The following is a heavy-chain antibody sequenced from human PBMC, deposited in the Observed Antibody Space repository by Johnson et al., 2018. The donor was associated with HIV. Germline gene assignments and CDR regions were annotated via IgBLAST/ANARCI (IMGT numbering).Heavy chain of an antibody. Sequence: QVQLVESGGGVVQPGRSLRLSCAASGFTFSSYAMHWVRQAPAKGLEWVAVISYDGSDKYYAASVKGRFTISRDSSKNTLYLQMNTLRADDTAVYYCARGSRYTHDNDDVYLLQAFDIWGQWTMVTVSS. CDR1: GFTFSSYA. V-gene: IGHV3-30*04. J-gene: IGHJ3*02. CDR2: ISYDGSDK. CDR3: ARGSRYTHDNDDVYLLQAFDI. D-gene: IGHD3-16*01.